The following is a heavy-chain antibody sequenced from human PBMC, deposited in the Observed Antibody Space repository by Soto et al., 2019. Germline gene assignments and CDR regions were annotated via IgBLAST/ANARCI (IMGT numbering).Heavy chain of an antibody. V-gene: IGHV1-8*01. D-gene: IGHD3-22*01. J-gene: IGHJ5*02. CDR1: GYTFTSYD. CDR3: ARDTYYYDSSGYYSNWFDP. Sequence: ASVKVSCKASGYTFTSYDINWVRESTGQGLEWMGWMNPNSGNTGYAQKFQGRVTMTRNTSISTAYMELSSLRSEDTAVYYCARDTYYYDSSGYYSNWFDPWGQGTLVTVSS. CDR2: MNPNSGNT.